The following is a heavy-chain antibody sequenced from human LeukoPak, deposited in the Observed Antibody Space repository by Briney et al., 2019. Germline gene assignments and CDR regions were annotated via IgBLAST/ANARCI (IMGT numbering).Heavy chain of an antibody. J-gene: IGHJ3*02. D-gene: IGHD6-19*01. CDR3: ARRLEYSSGWYGNDTFDI. CDR1: GYSISSGYY. Sequence: SETLSLTCAVSGYSISSGYYWGWIRQPPGKGLEWIGSIYHSGSTYYNPSLQSRVTISVDTSKNQFSLKLSSVTAADTAVYYCARRLEYSSGWYGNDTFDIWGQGTTVTVSS. V-gene: IGHV4-38-2*01. CDR2: IYHSGST.